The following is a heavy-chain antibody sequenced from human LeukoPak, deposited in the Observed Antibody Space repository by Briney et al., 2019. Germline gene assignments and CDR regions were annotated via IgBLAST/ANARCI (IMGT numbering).Heavy chain of an antibody. CDR1: GYTFTSYD. V-gene: IGHV1-8*01. CDR3: ARPYYSSGWYDWFDP. Sequence: ASVKVSCKASGYTFTSYDINWVRQATGQGLEWMGWMNPNSGNTGYAQKFQGRVTITRNTSINTAYMELSSLRSEDTAVYYCARPYYSSGWYDWFDPWGQGTLVTVSS. J-gene: IGHJ5*02. D-gene: IGHD6-19*01. CDR2: MNPNSGNT.